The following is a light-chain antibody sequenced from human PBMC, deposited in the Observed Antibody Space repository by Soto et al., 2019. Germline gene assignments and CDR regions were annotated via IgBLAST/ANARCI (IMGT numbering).Light chain of an antibody. CDR2: DAS. CDR1: QSVSSA. CDR3: QQYNKWPRT. V-gene: IGKV3-15*01. J-gene: IGKJ1*01. Sequence: TVMTQSPDTLSVSPGERATLSCRASQSVSSALAWYQQKPGLPPRLLIYDASTRATGIPARFSGSGSGTDFTLTISSLQSQDFAVYYCQQYNKWPRTSGQGTKVDI.